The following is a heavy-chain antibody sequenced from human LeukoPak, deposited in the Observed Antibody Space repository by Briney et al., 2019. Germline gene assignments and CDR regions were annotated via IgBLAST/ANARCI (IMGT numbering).Heavy chain of an antibody. D-gene: IGHD3-9*01. CDR2: ISGSGGST. CDR1: GFTFSSYA. V-gene: IGHV3-23*01. J-gene: IGHJ4*02. Sequence: GGSLRLSCAASGFTFSSYAMSWVRQAPGKGLERVSAISGSGGSTYYADSVKGRFTISRDNSKNTLYLQMNSLRAKDTAVYYCAKDRQGRYFDWLLPPYYFDYWGQGTLVTVSS. CDR3: AKDRQGRYFDWLLPPYYFDY.